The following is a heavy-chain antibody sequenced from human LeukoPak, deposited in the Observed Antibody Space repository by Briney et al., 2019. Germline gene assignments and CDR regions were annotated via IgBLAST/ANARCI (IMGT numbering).Heavy chain of an antibody. J-gene: IGHJ4*02. CDR2: IYSSGTT. Sequence: MPSETLSLTCTVSGGSFNGYHWTWIRQSAGKGLEWIRRIYSSGTTNCNPSLKSRVTMSVDASKNQFSLRLSSVTAADTAVYYCARADYFDYWGQGILVTVSS. CDR3: ARADYFDY. CDR1: GGSFNGYH. V-gene: IGHV4-4*07.